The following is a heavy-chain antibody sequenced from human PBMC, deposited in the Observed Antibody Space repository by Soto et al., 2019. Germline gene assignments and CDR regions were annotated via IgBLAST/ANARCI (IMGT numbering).Heavy chain of an antibody. D-gene: IGHD3-9*01. J-gene: IGHJ4*02. V-gene: IGHV3-15*07. CDR3: TTRYYDILTGRRLYFDY. Sequence: PGGSLRLSCAASGFTFSNAWMNWVRQAPGKGLEWVGRIKSKTDGGTTDYAAPVKGRFTISRDDSKNTLYLQMNSLKTEDTAVYYCTTRYYDILTGRRLYFDYWGQGTLVTVSS. CDR1: GFTFSNAW. CDR2: IKSKTDGGTT.